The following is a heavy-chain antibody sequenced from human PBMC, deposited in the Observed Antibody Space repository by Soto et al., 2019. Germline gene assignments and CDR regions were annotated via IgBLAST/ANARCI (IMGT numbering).Heavy chain of an antibody. D-gene: IGHD6-19*01. CDR3: AQGGGAVAGYYYYYGMDV. J-gene: IGHJ6*02. CDR1: GYTFTSYG. V-gene: IGHV1-18*01. CDR2: ISAYNGNT. Sequence: ASVKVSCKASGYTFTSYGISWVRQAPGQGLEWMGWISAYNGNTNYAQKLQGRVTMTTDTSTSTAYMELRSLRSDDTAVYYCAQGGGAVAGYYYYYGMDVWGQGTTVTV.